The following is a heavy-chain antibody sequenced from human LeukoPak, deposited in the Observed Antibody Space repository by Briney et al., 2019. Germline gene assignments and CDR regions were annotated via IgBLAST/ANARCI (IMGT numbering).Heavy chain of an antibody. J-gene: IGHJ6*02. CDR3: ARQSGVSSDNYFGMDV. CDR1: GVSIRSSSYF. V-gene: IGHV4-39*01. D-gene: IGHD1-26*01. CDR2: TYYSGSS. Sequence: PSETLSLTCTVSGVSIRSSSYFWGWIRQPPGKGLEWIGNTYYSGSSYYNPSLKSRVTISVDTSKNQFSLKMSSVTAADTAVFYCARQSGVSSDNYFGMDVWGQGTTVTVSS.